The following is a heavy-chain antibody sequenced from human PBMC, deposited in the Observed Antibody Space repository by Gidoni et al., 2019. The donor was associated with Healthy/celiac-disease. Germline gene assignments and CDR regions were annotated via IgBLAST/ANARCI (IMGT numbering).Heavy chain of an antibody. D-gene: IGHD3-3*01. CDR3: AKGSHMSGYYHGAVDY. CDR1: GFTFSSYA. Sequence: EVQLLESGGGLVQPGGSLRLPCVASGFTFSSYAMSWVRQAPGKGLGWVSAISGSGGSTYYADSVKGRFTISRDNSKNTLYLQMNSLRAEDTAVYYCAKGSHMSGYYHGAVDYWGQGTLVTVSS. V-gene: IGHV3-23*01. CDR2: ISGSGGST. J-gene: IGHJ4*02.